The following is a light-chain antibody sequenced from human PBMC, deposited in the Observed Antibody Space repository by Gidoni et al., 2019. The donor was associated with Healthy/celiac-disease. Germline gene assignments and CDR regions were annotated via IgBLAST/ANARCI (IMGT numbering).Light chain of an antibody. V-gene: IGKV1-39*01. CDR1: QSISSY. CDR2: AAS. Sequence: IQMNQYPSSLSAAVGDRVTITCRASQSISSYFNWYQQKPGKAPKLLIYAASSLQSGVPSRFSGSGSGTDFTLTISSLQPEDFVTYYCQQSYSTPLTFGGGTKVEIK. CDR3: QQSYSTPLT. J-gene: IGKJ4*01.